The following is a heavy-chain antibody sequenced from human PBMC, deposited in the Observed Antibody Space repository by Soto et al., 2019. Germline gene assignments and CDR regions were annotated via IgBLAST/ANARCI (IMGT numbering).Heavy chain of an antibody. CDR3: ARRARPDFYYMAL. Sequence: VQLAESGGGLAQPGGSLRLSCAASGFTLSGYAMDWVRQAPGKGLEYVSGISSNGVGTYYANSVQGRFTISRDNSKNPVYLQMGRLRPEDMAVYYCARRARPDFYYMALWGKGTTVTVSS. CDR2: ISSNGVGT. J-gene: IGHJ6*03. V-gene: IGHV3-64*01. CDR1: GFTLSGYA. D-gene: IGHD6-6*01.